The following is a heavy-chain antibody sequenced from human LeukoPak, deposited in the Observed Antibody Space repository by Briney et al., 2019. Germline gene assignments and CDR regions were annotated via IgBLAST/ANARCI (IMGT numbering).Heavy chain of an antibody. CDR1: GGSISSGGYY. D-gene: IGHD5-12*01. CDR2: IYYSGST. V-gene: IGHV4-31*03. Sequence: SQTLSLTCTVAGGSISSGGYYWSWIRQHPGKGLGWIGYIYYSGSTYYNPSLKSRVTISVDTSKNQFSLKLSSVTAADTAVYYCARAPDIAGSNAFDIWGQGTMVTVSS. CDR3: ARAPDIAGSNAFDI. J-gene: IGHJ3*02.